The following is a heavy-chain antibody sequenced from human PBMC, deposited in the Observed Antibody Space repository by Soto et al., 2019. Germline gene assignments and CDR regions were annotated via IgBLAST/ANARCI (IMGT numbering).Heavy chain of an antibody. Sequence: SSETLSLTCTVSGGSISSSSYYWGWIRQPPGKGLEWIGSIYYSGSTYYNPSLKSRVTISVGTSKNQFSLKLSSVTAADTAVYYCARTYGSGRNWFDPWGQGTLVTVSS. CDR2: IYYSGST. J-gene: IGHJ5*02. D-gene: IGHD3-10*01. CDR3: ARTYGSGRNWFDP. CDR1: GGSISSSSYY. V-gene: IGHV4-39*01.